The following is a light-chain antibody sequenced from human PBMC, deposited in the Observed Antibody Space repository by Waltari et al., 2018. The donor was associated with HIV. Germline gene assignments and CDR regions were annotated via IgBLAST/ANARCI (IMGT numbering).Light chain of an antibody. V-gene: IGLV1-47*01. CDR3: AAWDDSLSVVV. CDR1: SSNLESNY. J-gene: IGLJ2*01. CDR2: RSI. Sequence: QSVLTQPPSASGTPGQRVTISCSGSSSNLESNYVYWYPQLPGTAPKLLIYRSIQRPSGVPDRFSGSKSGTSASLAISGLRSEDEADYYCAAWDDSLSVVVFGGGTKLTVL.